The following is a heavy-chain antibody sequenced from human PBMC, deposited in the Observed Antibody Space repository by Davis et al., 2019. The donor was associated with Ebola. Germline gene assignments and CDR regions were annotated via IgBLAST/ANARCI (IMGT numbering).Heavy chain of an antibody. CDR1: GFTFSSYG. Sequence: GESLKISCAASGFTFSSYGMHWVRQAPGKGLEWVAVISYDGSNKYYADSVKGRFTISRDNSKNTLYLQMNSLRAEDTAVYYCAKVYSSSSDVYYYYGMDVWGQGTTVTVSS. V-gene: IGHV3-30*18. J-gene: IGHJ6*02. CDR3: AKVYSSSSDVYYYYGMDV. CDR2: ISYDGSNK. D-gene: IGHD6-13*01.